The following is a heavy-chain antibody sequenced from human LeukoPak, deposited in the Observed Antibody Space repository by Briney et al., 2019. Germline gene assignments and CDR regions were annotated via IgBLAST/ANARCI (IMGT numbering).Heavy chain of an antibody. CDR2: INPSGGST. Sequence: ASVKVSCKASGYTFTNYYMHWVRQAPGQGLEWMGIINPSGGSTSYAQKFQGRVTMTRDTSTSTVYMELSSLRSEDTAVYYCARVAYCGGDCSVYYFDYWGQGTLVTVSS. V-gene: IGHV1-46*01. CDR3: ARVAYCGGDCSVYYFDY. CDR1: GYTFTNYY. D-gene: IGHD2-21*02. J-gene: IGHJ4*02.